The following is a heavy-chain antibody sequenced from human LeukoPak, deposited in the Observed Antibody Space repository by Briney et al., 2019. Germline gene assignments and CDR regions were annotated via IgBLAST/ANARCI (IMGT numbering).Heavy chain of an antibody. CDR2: IYPGESDT. V-gene: IGHV5-51*01. CDR3: ARRSHTYYYGSGSYYNPMWFDP. J-gene: IGHJ5*02. D-gene: IGHD3-10*01. CDR1: GYSFTTYW. Sequence: GGSLQISCKGAGYSFTTYWIGWVRPMPGKGLEWMGIIYPGESDTRYSPSFQGQVTISADKSISTAYLQWSSLTPSDTAMYYCARRSHTYYYGSGSYYNPMWFDPWGQGTLVTVSS.